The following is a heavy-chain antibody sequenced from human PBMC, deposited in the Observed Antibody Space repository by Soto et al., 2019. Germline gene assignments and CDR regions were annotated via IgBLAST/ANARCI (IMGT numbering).Heavy chain of an antibody. D-gene: IGHD6-19*01. Sequence: GGSLRVSCAASGFTFSSYWMHWIRQAPGKGLVWVSRINSDGSSTSYADSVKGRFTISRDNAKNTLYLQMNSLRAEDTAVYYCARGQVAGTRPMDYWGQGTLVTVSS. CDR2: INSDGSST. J-gene: IGHJ4*02. CDR1: GFTFSSYW. CDR3: ARGQVAGTRPMDY. V-gene: IGHV3-74*01.